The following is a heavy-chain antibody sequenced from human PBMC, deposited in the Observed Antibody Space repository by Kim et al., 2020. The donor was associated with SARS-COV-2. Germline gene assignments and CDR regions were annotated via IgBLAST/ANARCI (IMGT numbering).Heavy chain of an antibody. J-gene: IGHJ3*02. D-gene: IGHD6-13*01. CDR2: INAGNGNT. CDR1: GYTFTSYA. V-gene: IGHV1-3*01. CDR3: ARLKTVRAAAGTEGKKNAFDI. Sequence: ASVKVSCKASGYTFTSYAMHWVRQAPGQRLEWMGWINAGNGNTKYSQKFQGRVTITRDTSASTAYMELSSLRSEDTAVYYCARLKTVRAAAGTEGKKNAFDIWGQGTMVTVSS.